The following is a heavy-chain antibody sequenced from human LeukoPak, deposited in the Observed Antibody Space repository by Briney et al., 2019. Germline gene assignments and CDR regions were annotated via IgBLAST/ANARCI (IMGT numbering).Heavy chain of an antibody. V-gene: IGHV3-11*01. Sequence: GGSLRLSCAASGFTVSSNYMSWIRQAPGKGLEWVSYISSSGSTIYYADSVKGRFTISRDNAKNSLYLQMNSLRAEDTAVYYCARGGSSPSYYFDYWGQGTLVTVSS. J-gene: IGHJ4*02. CDR3: ARGGSSPSYYFDY. D-gene: IGHD1-26*01. CDR1: GFTVSSNY. CDR2: ISSSGSTI.